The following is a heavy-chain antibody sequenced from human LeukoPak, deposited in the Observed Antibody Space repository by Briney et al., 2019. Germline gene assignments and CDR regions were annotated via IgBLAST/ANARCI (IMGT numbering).Heavy chain of an antibody. D-gene: IGHD3-10*01. CDR2: IYTSGST. Sequence: SETLSLTCTVSGGSISSGSYFWSWIRQPAGKGLEWIGRIYTSGSTNYNPSLKSRVTISVDTSKNQFSLKLSSVTAADTAVYYCARVCFYGSGSYSRFLLSLDYWGQGTLVTVSS. J-gene: IGHJ4*02. V-gene: IGHV4-61*02. CDR1: GGSISSGSYF. CDR3: ARVCFYGSGSYSRFLLSLDY.